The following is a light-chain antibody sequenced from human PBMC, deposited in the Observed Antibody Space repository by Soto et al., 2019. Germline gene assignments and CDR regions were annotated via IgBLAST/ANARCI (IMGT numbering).Light chain of an antibody. Sequence: DLQMTQSPYSLSASVGDRVTITCRASQSISSYLNWYQQKPGKAPELLIYAASSLQSGVPSRFSGSGSGTDFTLTISSLQPEDFATYYCQQSYTTPLTFGGGTKVEI. J-gene: IGKJ4*01. V-gene: IGKV1-39*01. CDR3: QQSYTTPLT. CDR1: QSISSY. CDR2: AAS.